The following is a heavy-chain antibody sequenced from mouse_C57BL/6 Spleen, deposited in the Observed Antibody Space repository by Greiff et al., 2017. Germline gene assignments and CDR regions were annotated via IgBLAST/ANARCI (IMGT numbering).Heavy chain of an antibody. CDR2: IRNKANGYTT. Sequence: EVKLMESGGGLVQPGASLRLSCAASGFTFTDYYMSWVRQPPGKAPEWLALIRNKANGYTTEYTASVKGRFTISRDNSQNILYLQMDTPMAEDSATYYCVKAVTLIYYDYDEYARDYWGQGTSVTVSS. V-gene: IGHV7-4*01. D-gene: IGHD2-4*01. CDR3: VKAVTLIYYDYDEYARDY. CDR1: GFTFTDYY. J-gene: IGHJ4*01.